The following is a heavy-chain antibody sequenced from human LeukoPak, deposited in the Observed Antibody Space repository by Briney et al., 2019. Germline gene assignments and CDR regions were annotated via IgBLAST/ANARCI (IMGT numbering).Heavy chain of an antibody. CDR2: ISSSSSTI. J-gene: IGHJ4*02. CDR1: GFTFSGYW. Sequence: PGGSLRLSCAASGFTFSGYWMHWVRQAPGKGLEWVSYISSSSSTIYYADSVKGRFTISRDNAKNSLYLQMNSLRAEDTAVYYCARTRGYSSSPIRTPCFDYWGQGTLVTVSS. D-gene: IGHD6-6*01. V-gene: IGHV3-48*01. CDR3: ARTRGYSSSPIRTPCFDY.